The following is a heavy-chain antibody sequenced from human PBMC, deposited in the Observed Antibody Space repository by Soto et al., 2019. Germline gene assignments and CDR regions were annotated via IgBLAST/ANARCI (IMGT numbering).Heavy chain of an antibody. V-gene: IGHV3-7*03. CDR2: IKFDGSEK. CDR1: GFTFSDYW. J-gene: IGHJ4*02. Sequence: LRLSCAASGFTFSDYWMSWVRQAPGKGPEWVANIKFDGSEKQYVDSVKGRFSISRDNSRNSLFLQMNSLRAGDTAVYYCVKDGGYCSSTTCYSPRNHYFDSWGQGTLVTVSS. D-gene: IGHD2-2*01. CDR3: VKDGGYCSSTTCYSPRNHYFDS.